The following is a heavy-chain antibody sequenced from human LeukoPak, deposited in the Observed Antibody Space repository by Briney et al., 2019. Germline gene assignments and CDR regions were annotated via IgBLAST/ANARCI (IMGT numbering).Heavy chain of an antibody. V-gene: IGHV3-48*01. CDR2: IGYGGSPI. D-gene: IGHD4-11*01. CDR1: GDTFSGHS. CDR3: AREYDSRARFDS. J-gene: IGHJ4*02. Sequence: GGSLRLSCEASGDTFSGHSVIWVRQAPGKGLKWISYIGYGGSPIHFADSVKGRFGISRDDAKNSLYLYINTLRAEDTAIYYCAREYDSRARFDSWGQGILVTVSS.